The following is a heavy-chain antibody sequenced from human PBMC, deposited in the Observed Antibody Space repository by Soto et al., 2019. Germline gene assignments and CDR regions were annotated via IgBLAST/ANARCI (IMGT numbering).Heavy chain of an antibody. V-gene: IGHV3-23*01. D-gene: IGHD4-17*01. Sequence: GGSLRLSCAASGFTFSSYAMIWVRQAPGKGLEWVSVITGSGGSTYYADSVKGRFTISRDTSKNTLFLQMNSLRAEDTAVYYCAKDRYGDYGGIDYWGQGTMVTVSS. CDR1: GFTFSSYA. CDR3: AKDRYGDYGGIDY. J-gene: IGHJ4*02. CDR2: ITGSGGST.